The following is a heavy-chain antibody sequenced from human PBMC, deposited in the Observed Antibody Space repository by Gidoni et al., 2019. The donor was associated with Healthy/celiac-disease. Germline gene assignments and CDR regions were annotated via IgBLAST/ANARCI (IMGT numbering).Heavy chain of an antibody. CDR3: ARGSLVLSSSVADY. Sequence: QVQLQPWGAGLLKPSETLSLTCAVYGGSFSGYYWSWIRQPPGKGLEWIGEINHSGSTNYNPSLKSRVTISVDTSKNQFSLKLSSVTAADTAVYYCARGSLVLSSSVADYWGQGTLVTVSS. J-gene: IGHJ4*02. CDR2: INHSGST. D-gene: IGHD6-13*01. CDR1: GGSFSGYY. V-gene: IGHV4-34*01.